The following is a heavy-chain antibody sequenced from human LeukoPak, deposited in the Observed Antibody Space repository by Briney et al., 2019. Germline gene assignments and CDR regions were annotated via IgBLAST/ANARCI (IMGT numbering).Heavy chain of an antibody. V-gene: IGHV3-7*01. D-gene: IGHD6-13*01. Sequence: GGSLRLSCAASGFTFSSYWMSWVRQAPGKGLEWVANIKQDGSEKYYVDSVKGRFTISRDNAKNSLYLQMNSLRAEDMAVYYCARDGPIAAAAKLNPLDYWGQGTLVTVSS. CDR2: IKQDGSEK. CDR1: GFTFSSYW. J-gene: IGHJ4*02. CDR3: ARDGPIAAAAKLNPLDY.